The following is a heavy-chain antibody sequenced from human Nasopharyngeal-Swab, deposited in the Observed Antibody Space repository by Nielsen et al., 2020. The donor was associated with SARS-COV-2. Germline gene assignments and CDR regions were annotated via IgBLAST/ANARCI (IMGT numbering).Heavy chain of an antibody. CDR3: ARRGTGGKKGAFDI. D-gene: IGHD2-8*02. J-gene: IGHJ3*02. Sequence: WIRQPPGKGLERIGSIDYRGSIYYNLSLKSRVTISVDTSRNQFSLKVSSVTAADTAVYYCARRGTGGKKGAFDIWGQGTMVTVSS. CDR2: IDYRGSI. V-gene: IGHV4-39*01.